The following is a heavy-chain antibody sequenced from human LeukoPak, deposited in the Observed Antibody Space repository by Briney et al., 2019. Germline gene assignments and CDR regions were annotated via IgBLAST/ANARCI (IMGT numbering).Heavy chain of an antibody. J-gene: IGHJ6*03. CDR3: ATSRGYGAAGQNYYYYYMDV. CDR1: GYTLTELS. V-gene: IGHV1-24*01. CDR2: FDPEDGET. D-gene: IGHD6-13*01. Sequence: ASVKVSCKVSGYTLTELSMHWVRQAPGKGLEWMGGFDPEDGETIYAQKFQGRVTMTEDTSTDTAYMELSSLRSEDTAVYYCATSRGYGAAGQNYYYYYMDVWGKGTTVTVSS.